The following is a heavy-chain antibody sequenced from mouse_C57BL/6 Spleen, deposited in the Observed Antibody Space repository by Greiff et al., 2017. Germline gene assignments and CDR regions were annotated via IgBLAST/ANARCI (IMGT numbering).Heavy chain of an antibody. J-gene: IGHJ3*01. CDR2: IYWDDDK. CDR1: GFSLSTSGMG. Sequence: QVTLKECGPGILQSSQTLSLTCSFSGFSLSTSGMGVSWIRQPSGKGLEWLAHIYWDDDKRYNPSLKSRLTISKDTSRNQVFLKITSVDTADTATYYCARIYYYGSGAWFAYWGQGTLVTVSA. D-gene: IGHD1-1*01. V-gene: IGHV8-12*01. CDR3: ARIYYYGSGAWFAY.